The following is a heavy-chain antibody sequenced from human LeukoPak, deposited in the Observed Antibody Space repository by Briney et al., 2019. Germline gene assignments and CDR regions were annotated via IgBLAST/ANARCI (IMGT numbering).Heavy chain of an antibody. Sequence: ASVKVSCKASGYTFTGYYMHWVRQAPGQGLEWMGRINPNSGGTNYAQKFQGRVTMTRDTSTSTAYMELSRLRSDDTAVYYCARYDILTGYSFPPPFDYWGQGTLVTVSS. CDR3: ARYDILTGYSFPPPFDY. V-gene: IGHV1-2*06. D-gene: IGHD3-9*01. J-gene: IGHJ4*02. CDR1: GYTFTGYY. CDR2: INPNSGGT.